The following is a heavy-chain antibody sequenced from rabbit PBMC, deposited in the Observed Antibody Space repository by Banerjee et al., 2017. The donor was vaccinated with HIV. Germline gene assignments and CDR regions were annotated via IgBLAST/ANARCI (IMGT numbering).Heavy chain of an antibody. V-gene: IGHV1S45*01. D-gene: IGHD7-1*01. CDR3: ARDTGTSFSSYGMDL. CDR1: GFSFSSNEY. J-gene: IGHJ6*01. Sequence: QEQLVESGGGLVKPEGSLTLTCTASGFSFSSNEYMCWVRQAPGKGLEWISCIAGDSSGFTYSATWAKGRFTCSKTSSTTVTLQMTSLTVADTATYFCARDTGTSFSSYGMDLRGPGTLVTVS. CDR2: IAGDSSGFT.